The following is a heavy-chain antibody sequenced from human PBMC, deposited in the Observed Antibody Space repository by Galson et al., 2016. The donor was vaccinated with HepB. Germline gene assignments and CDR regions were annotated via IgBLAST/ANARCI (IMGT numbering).Heavy chain of an antibody. CDR1: GGSFSGHY. J-gene: IGHJ4*02. CDR3: ARGDTVSLPYPYSFDI. D-gene: IGHD2/OR15-2a*01. V-gene: IGHV4-34*01. Sequence: ETLSLTCAVNGGSFSGHYWSWIRQPPGKGLEWVGEINDSGTTNYNPSLKSRVAISLDTSKTQFSLSLTSVTAADTAVYYCARGDTVSLPYPYSFDIWGQGALVTVSS. CDR2: INDSGTT.